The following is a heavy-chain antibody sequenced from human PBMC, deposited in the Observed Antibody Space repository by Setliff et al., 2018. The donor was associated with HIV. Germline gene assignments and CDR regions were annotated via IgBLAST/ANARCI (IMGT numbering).Heavy chain of an antibody. CDR1: GFIVSSNY. CDR3: ATQTGFYNSHWYDY. CDR2: IYSSGNT. Sequence: GGSLRLSCAASGFIVSSNYMSWVRQAPGKGLEWVSVIYSSGNTYYADSVKGRFTISRDNSKNTLYLQMNSLRAEDTGVYYCATQTGFYNSHWYDYWGQGTMVTVSS. J-gene: IGHJ4*02. D-gene: IGHD6-13*01. V-gene: IGHV3-53*01.